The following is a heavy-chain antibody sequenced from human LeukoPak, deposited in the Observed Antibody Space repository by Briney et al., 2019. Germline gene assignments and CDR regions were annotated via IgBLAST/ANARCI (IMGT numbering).Heavy chain of an antibody. V-gene: IGHV3-7*01. CDR3: AREGQRLVRDDAFDI. CDR2: IKQDGSEK. D-gene: IGHD6-19*01. CDR1: GFTFSSYW. Sequence: TGGSLRLSCAASGFTFSSYWMSWVRQAPGKGLEWVANIKQDGSEKYYVDSVKGRFTISRDNAKNSLYLQMNSLRAEDTAVYYCAREGQRLVRDDAFDIWGQGTMVTVSS. J-gene: IGHJ3*02.